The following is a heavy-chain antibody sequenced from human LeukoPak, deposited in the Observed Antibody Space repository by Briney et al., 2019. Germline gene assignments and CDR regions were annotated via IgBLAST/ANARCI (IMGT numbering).Heavy chain of an antibody. CDR2: INHSGST. J-gene: IGHJ4*02. Sequence: SETLSLTCAVYGGSFSGYYWSWIRQPPGKGLEWIGEINHSGSTNHNPSLKSRVTISVDTSKNQFSLKLSSVTAADTAVYYCARGRYYYDSSGYSQYYYFDYWGQGTLVTVSS. CDR3: ARGRYYYDSSGYSQYYYFDY. CDR1: GGSFSGYY. V-gene: IGHV4-34*01. D-gene: IGHD3-22*01.